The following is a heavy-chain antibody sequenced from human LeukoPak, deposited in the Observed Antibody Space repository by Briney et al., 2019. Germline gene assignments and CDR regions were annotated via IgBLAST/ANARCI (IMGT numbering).Heavy chain of an antibody. D-gene: IGHD3-22*01. Sequence: SVKVSCKASGYTFTSYGISWVRQAPGQGLEWMGGIIPIFGTANYAQKFQGRVTITADKSTSTAYMELSSLRSEDTAVYYCARATNYYDSSGLWGQGTMVTVSS. CDR3: ARATNYYDSSGL. CDR1: GYTFTSYG. J-gene: IGHJ3*01. V-gene: IGHV1-69*06. CDR2: IIPIFGTA.